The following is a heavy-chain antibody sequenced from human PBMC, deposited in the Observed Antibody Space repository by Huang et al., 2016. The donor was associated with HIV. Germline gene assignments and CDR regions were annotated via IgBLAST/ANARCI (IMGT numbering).Heavy chain of an antibody. CDR1: GSTFTSYG. CDR2: ISASSGDT. J-gene: IGHJ3*02. CDR3: ARDPKYHRIGYYRQRRGIDI. V-gene: IGHV1-18*01. Sequence: QIQLMQSGPELKQPGASVKVSCKASGSTFTSYGITWCRQAPGQGPKWMGWISASSGDTEYAQKFQGRVTLTTDTSTNIAYMELRSLRSDDTAKYYCARDPKYHRIGYYRQRRGIDIWGQGTMVIVSS. D-gene: IGHD3-22*01.